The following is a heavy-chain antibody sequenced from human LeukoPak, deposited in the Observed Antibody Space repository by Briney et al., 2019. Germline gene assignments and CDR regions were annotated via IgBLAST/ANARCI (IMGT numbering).Heavy chain of an antibody. Sequence: PGGSLRLSCAASGFTFNKYWLTWVRQAPGKGLEWVANINQEDSQIYYLESVEGRFTITRDNAKNSLHLQMNSLRAEDTAIYYCARGYYYLSFFDYWGQGTLVTVSS. J-gene: IGHJ4*02. CDR2: INQEDSQI. CDR3: ARGYYYLSFFDY. CDR1: GFTFNKYW. V-gene: IGHV3-7*01. D-gene: IGHD3-10*01.